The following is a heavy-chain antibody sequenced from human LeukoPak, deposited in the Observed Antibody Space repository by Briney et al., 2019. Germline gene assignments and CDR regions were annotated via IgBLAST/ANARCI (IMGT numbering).Heavy chain of an antibody. Sequence: GGSLRLSCAGSGFTVRQGFMQWVRQAPGKRLEYLSVISYNGEQTYYSKSVTGRFTISRDNSKNMLYLQMGSLRPEDTAVYFCARDPSVGGFSGSELDFWGQGTLVTVSS. CDR1: GFTVRQGF. CDR3: ARDPSVGGFSGSELDF. V-gene: IGHV3-64*01. CDR2: ISYNGEQT. D-gene: IGHD3-22*01. J-gene: IGHJ4*02.